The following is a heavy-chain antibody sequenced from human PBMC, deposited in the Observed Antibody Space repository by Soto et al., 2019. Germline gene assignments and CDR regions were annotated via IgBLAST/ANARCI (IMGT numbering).Heavy chain of an antibody. CDR1: GCSVTSGRYY. CDR3: ARRTSGIAAADHTLYYYYYMDV. CDR2: IYYSGST. J-gene: IGHJ6*03. Sequence: SETPSHTCTVCGCSVTSGRYYWSWIQQPPGKGLEWIGYIYYSGSTNYNPSLKSRVTISVDTSKNQFSLKLSSVTAADTAVYYCARRTSGIAAADHTLYYYYYMDVWGKGTTVTVSS. D-gene: IGHD6-13*01. V-gene: IGHV4-61*01.